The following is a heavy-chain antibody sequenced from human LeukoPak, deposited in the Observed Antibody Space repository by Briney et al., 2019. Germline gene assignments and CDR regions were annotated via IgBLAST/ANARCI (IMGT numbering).Heavy chain of an antibody. CDR1: GYTFTIYY. D-gene: IGHD3-10*01. CDR2: INPSGGST. CDR3: ARSSMVRGAPAYYFDY. J-gene: IGHJ4*02. Sequence: ASVTVSFKSSGYTFTIYYMHWVRQAPGQGLEWMGIINPSGGSTSYAQKFQGRVTMTRDTSTSTVYMELSSLRSEDTAVYYCARSSMVRGAPAYYFDYWGQGTLVTVSS. V-gene: IGHV1-46*01.